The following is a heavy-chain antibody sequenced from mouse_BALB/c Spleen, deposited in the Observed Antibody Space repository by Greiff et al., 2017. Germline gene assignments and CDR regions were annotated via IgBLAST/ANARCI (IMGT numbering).Heavy chain of an antibody. J-gene: IGHJ4*01. V-gene: IGHV1-54*01. CDR1: GYAFTNYL. D-gene: IGHD2-4*01. CDR2: INPGSGGT. CDR3: ARGLYDYDSGNYYAMDY. Sequence: VQLVESGAELVRPGTSVKVSCKASGYAFTNYLIEWVKQRPGQGLEWIGVINPGSGGTNYNEKFKGKATLTADKSSSTAYMQLSSLTSDDSAVYFCARGLYDYDSGNYYAMDYWGQGTSVTVSS.